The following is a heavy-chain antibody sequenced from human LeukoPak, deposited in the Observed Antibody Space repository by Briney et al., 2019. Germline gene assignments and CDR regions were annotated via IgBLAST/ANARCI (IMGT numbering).Heavy chain of an antibody. CDR3: AKLKSYNWIDY. CDR2: ISGSGGST. Sequence: PGGSLRLSCAASGFTFSSYAMSWVRQAPGKGLEWVSDISGSGGSTYYAAPVKGRFTISRDNSKNTLYLQMNSLRAEDTAVYYCAKLKSYNWIDYWGQGTLVTVSS. J-gene: IGHJ4*02. V-gene: IGHV3-23*01. D-gene: IGHD5-24*01. CDR1: GFTFSSYA.